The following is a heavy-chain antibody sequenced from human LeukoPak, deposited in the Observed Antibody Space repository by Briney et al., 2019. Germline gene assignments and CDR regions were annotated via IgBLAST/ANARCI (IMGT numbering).Heavy chain of an antibody. J-gene: IGHJ6*03. CDR2: MNPDGSEK. V-gene: IGHV3-7*01. Sequence: GGSLRLSCAASGFSFTYWMAWVRQAPGKGLEWVANMNPDGSEKKYADSVKGRFTISRDNAKNSLYLQMNSLRAEDTALYYCARLYCSSTSCHTLYYYYMDVWGKGTTVTVSS. CDR3: ARLYCSSTSCHTLYYYYMDV. D-gene: IGHD2-2*02. CDR1: GFSFTYW.